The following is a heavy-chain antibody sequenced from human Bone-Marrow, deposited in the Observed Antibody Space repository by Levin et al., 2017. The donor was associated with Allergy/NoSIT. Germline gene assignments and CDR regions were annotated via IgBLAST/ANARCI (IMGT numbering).Heavy chain of an antibody. D-gene: IGHD2-2*01. Sequence: ASVKVSCRISGFGLSEISMHWVRQAPGEGPEWVGGLGTQENKMFYAGKFQGRVTMTEDTSTDTAYMELSSLRYEDTAVYYCATAAQGYCISTNCLFDLWGQGTLVTVSA. CDR3: ATAAQGYCISTNCLFDL. V-gene: IGHV1-24*01. CDR2: LGTQENKM. CDR1: GFGLSEIS. J-gene: IGHJ4*02.